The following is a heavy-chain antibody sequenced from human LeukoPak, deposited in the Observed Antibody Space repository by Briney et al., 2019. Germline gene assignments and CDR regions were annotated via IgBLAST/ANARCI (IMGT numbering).Heavy chain of an antibody. CDR1: GYTFTGYY. D-gene: IGHD5-24*01. J-gene: IGHJ4*02. Sequence: ASVKVSCKVSGYTFTGYYMHWVRQAPGQGLEWMGWINPNSGGTNYAQKFQGRVTMTRDTSISTAYMELSRLRSDDTAVYYCARARTMATINSLRYWGQGTLVTVSS. CDR3: ARARTMATINSLRY. V-gene: IGHV1-2*02. CDR2: INPNSGGT.